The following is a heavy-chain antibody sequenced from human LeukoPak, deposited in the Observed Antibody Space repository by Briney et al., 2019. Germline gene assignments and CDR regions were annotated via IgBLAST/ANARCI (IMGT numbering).Heavy chain of an antibody. CDR1: GFTFSSYA. CDR3: AKDLIWFGELSYYFDY. V-gene: IGHV3-23*01. D-gene: IGHD3-10*01. CDR2: ISGSGGST. Sequence: PGGSLRLSCAASGFTFSSYAMSWVRQAPGKGLEWVSAISGSGGSTYNADSVKGRFTISRDNSKNTLYLQMNSLRAEDTAVYYCAKDLIWFGELSYYFDYWGQGTLVTVSS. J-gene: IGHJ4*02.